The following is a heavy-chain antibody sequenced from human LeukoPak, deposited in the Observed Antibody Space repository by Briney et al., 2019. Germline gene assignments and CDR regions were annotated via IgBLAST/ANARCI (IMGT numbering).Heavy chain of an antibody. CDR2: IYYSGST. D-gene: IGHD4-17*01. CDR1: GGSISSYY. V-gene: IGHV4-59*12. CDR3: ARDRRHVRNTVTSPPSDY. Sequence: SETLSLTCTVSGGSISSYYWSWIRQPPGKGLEWIGYIYYSGSTNYNPSLKSRVTISVDTSKNQFSLKLRSVTASDTAFYFCARDRRHVRNTVTSPPSDYWGQGPLVTVSS. J-gene: IGHJ4*02.